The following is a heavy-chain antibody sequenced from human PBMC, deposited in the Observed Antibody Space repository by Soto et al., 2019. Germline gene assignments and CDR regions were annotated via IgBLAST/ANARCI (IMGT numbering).Heavy chain of an antibody. D-gene: IGHD3-10*01. V-gene: IGHV3-23*01. Sequence: GGSLRLSCAASGFTFSSDAMSWVRQAPGKGLEWVSAISGSGGSTYYADSVKGRFSISRDDSKNTLYLQMNSLRAEDTAVYHCAKAVYGSGPYYYGMDVWGQGTTVTVSS. CDR3: AKAVYGSGPYYYGMDV. CDR2: ISGSGGST. CDR1: GFTFSSDA. J-gene: IGHJ6*02.